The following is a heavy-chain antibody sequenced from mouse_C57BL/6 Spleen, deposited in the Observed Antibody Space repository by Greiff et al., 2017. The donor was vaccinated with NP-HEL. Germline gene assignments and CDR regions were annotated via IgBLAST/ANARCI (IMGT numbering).Heavy chain of an antibody. V-gene: IGHV1-53*01. CDR1: GYTFTSYW. D-gene: IGHD2-3*01. J-gene: IGHJ2*01. CDR2: INPSNGGT. Sequence: VQLQQSGTELVKPGASVKLSCKASGYTFTSYWMHWVKQRPGQGLEWIGNINPSNGGTNYNEKFKSKATLTVDKSSSTAYMQLSSLTSEDSAVYYCARAGIGYSFFDYWGQGTTLTVSS. CDR3: ARAGIGYSFFDY.